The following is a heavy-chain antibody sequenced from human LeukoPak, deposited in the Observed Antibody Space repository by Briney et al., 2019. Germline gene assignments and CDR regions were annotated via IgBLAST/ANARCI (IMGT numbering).Heavy chain of an antibody. CDR2: ITSSGTTT. V-gene: IGHV3-11*01. Sequence: PGGSLRLSCSASGFSFSDSYMSWFRLSPEKGLEWIAYITSSGTTTEYADSVKGRFTISRVNAKNSLYLQMNSLRPEDTAVYYCGRDLDYGDPYWGQGTLVTVSS. CDR1: GFSFSDSY. J-gene: IGHJ4*02. D-gene: IGHD4/OR15-4a*01. CDR3: GRDLDYGDPY.